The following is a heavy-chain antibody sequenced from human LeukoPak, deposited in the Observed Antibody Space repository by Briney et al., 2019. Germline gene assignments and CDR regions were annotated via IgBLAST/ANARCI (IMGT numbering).Heavy chain of an antibody. V-gene: IGHV4-59*01. CDR1: GGSISSYY. D-gene: IGHD2-2*01. J-gene: IGHJ6*02. Sequence: SETLSPTCTVSGGSISSYYWSWIRQPPGKGLEWIGYIYYSGSTNYNPSLKSRVTISVDTSKNQFSLKLSSVTAADTAVYYCARRTIYYYYGMDVWGQGTTVTVSS. CDR2: IYYSGST. CDR3: ARRTIYYYYGMDV.